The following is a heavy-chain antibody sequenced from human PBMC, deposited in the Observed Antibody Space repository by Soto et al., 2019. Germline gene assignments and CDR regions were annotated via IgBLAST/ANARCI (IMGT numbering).Heavy chain of an antibody. D-gene: IGHD2-2*01. CDR1: GYTFTDYW. J-gene: IGHJ6*02. Sequence: SGESLKISCKGSGYTFTDYWIGWVRQLPGKGLEWMGIIYPGDSDTRYSPSFQGHVTITVDKSTSTAYLQMNSLRAEDTGVYYCARDPPNDKTQLDYGMDVWGQGTAVTVSS. CDR2: IYPGDSDT. CDR3: ARDPPNDKTQLDYGMDV. V-gene: IGHV5-51*01.